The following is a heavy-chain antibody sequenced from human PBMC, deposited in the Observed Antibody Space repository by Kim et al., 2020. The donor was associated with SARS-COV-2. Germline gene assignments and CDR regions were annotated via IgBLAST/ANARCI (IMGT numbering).Heavy chain of an antibody. D-gene: IGHD3-10*01. CDR3: ARGDLTYYYGSGSLDY. Sequence: SGKGRFNLSRDNAKNSLYLQMSSLRAEDTAVYYCARGDLTYYYGSGSLDYWGQGTLVTVSS. J-gene: IGHJ4*02. V-gene: IGHV3-11*05.